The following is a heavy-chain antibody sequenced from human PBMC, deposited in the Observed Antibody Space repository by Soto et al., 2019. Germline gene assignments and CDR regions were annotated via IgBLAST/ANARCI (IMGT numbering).Heavy chain of an antibody. Sequence: QVQLVESGGGVVQPGRSLRLSCAASGFTFSSYAMHWVRQAPGKGLEWVAVISYDGSNKYYADSVKGRFTISRDNSKNTLYLQMKSLRAEDTAVYYCARDTIETYYDFWSALGGYYYYGMDVWGQGTTVTVSS. CDR2: ISYDGSNK. CDR1: GFTFSSYA. CDR3: ARDTIETYYDFWSALGGYYYYGMDV. D-gene: IGHD3-3*01. J-gene: IGHJ6*02. V-gene: IGHV3-30-3*01.